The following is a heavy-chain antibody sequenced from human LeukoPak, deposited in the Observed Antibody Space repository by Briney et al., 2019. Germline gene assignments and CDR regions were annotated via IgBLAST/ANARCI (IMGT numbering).Heavy chain of an antibody. J-gene: IGHJ4*02. Sequence: PGRSLRLSCAASGFTFSSYAMHWVRQAPGKGLEWVAVISYDGSNKYYADSVKGRFTISRDNSKNTLYLQMNSLRAEDTAVYYCARVGMYSSSWYYFDYWGQGTLVTVSS. CDR2: ISYDGSNK. CDR3: ARVGMYSSSWYYFDY. V-gene: IGHV3-30-3*01. D-gene: IGHD6-13*01. CDR1: GFTFSSYA.